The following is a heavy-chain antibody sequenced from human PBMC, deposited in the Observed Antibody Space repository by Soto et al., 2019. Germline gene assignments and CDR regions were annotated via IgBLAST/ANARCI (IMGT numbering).Heavy chain of an antibody. Sequence: PSETLSLTCTVSGGSISSSNYYWGWIRQPPGKGLEWIGAWYYSGKTYYNPSLKSRVTIFVDTSKNQFSLKLSSVTAADTAVYYCASPGPPSGQDFDYWGQGTPVTVSS. D-gene: IGHD6-25*01. V-gene: IGHV4-39*01. CDR2: WYYSGKT. CDR1: GGSISSSNYY. CDR3: ASPGPPSGQDFDY. J-gene: IGHJ4*02.